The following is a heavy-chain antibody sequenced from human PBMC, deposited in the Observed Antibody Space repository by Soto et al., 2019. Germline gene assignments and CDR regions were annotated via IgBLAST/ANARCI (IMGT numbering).Heavy chain of an antibody. J-gene: IGHJ5*02. CDR2: IYYSGST. CDR1: GGSIISYY. V-gene: IGHV4-59*01. D-gene: IGHD3-9*01. CDR3: AREAGVRYPFDP. Sequence: SETLSLTCTVSGGSIISYYWSWIRQPPGKGLEWIGYIYYSGSTTYNPSLKSRVTISVDTSKNQFSLRLSSVSAADSAMYYCAREAGVRYPFDPWGQGTLVTVSS.